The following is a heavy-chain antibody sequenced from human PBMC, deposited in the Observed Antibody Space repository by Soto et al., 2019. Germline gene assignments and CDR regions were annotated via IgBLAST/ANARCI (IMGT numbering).Heavy chain of an antibody. CDR1: GFTFSSYT. J-gene: IGHJ6*02. CDR2: ISPSTSHI. Sequence: EVHLVESGGGLVKPGWSLRLSCAVSGFTFSSYTMNWVRQAPGKGLEWVSSISPSTSHIYYADSVKGRFTISRDNAKNSLFLQMNSLRAEDTAVYYCSGCSGGACHQNYGMDVWGQGTTVTVSS. D-gene: IGHD2-15*01. CDR3: SGCSGGACHQNYGMDV. V-gene: IGHV3-21*01.